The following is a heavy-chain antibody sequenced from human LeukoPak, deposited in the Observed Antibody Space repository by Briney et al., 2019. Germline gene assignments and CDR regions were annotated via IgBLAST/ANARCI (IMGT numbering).Heavy chain of an antibody. V-gene: IGHV3-23*01. D-gene: IGHD6-25*01. CDR3: ARAEAAGDNRGGYYYYYMDV. CDR1: GFTFSAYG. Sequence: GGPLRLSCAGSGFTFSAYGMSWVRQAPGKGLEWVSSISASGATTYLADAVKGRFTITRDHSDNTLSLQMNSLRGDDTAVYYCARAEAAGDNRGGYYYYYMDVWGKGTTVTVSS. J-gene: IGHJ6*03. CDR2: ISASGATT.